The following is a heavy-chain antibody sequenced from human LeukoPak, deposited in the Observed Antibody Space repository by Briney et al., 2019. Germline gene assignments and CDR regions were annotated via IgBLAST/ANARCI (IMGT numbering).Heavy chain of an antibody. V-gene: IGHV1-69*04. D-gene: IGHD3-22*01. CDR2: IIPILGIA. J-gene: IGHJ6*02. Sequence: SVKVSCKASGGTFSSYAISWVRQAPGQGLEWMGKIIPILGIANYAQKFQGRVTITADKSTSTAYMELSSLRSEDTAVYYCARDPSTGYYDSSGYYFSPYYYYGMDVWGQGTTVTVSS. CDR3: ARDPSTGYYDSSGYYFSPYYYYGMDV. CDR1: GGTFSSYA.